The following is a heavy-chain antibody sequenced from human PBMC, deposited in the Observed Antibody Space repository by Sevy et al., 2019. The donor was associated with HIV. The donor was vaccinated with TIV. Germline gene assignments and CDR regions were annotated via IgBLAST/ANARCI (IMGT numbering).Heavy chain of an antibody. D-gene: IGHD2-8*01. Sequence: GGSLRLSCVASGFKFDDYGMHWVRQTPGRGLEWVSGITWNSGNLDYVDSVKGRFTISRDNAMTSLYLQMDSLRPEDTALYYCVKVQSKCGYGLMDDGFDLWGRGTRVTVSS. CDR2: ITWNSGNL. CDR3: VKVQSKCGYGLMDDGFDL. CDR1: GFKFDDYG. V-gene: IGHV3-9*01. J-gene: IGHJ3*01.